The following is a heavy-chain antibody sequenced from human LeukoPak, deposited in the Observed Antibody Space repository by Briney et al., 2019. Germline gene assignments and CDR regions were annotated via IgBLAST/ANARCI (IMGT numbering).Heavy chain of an antibody. J-gene: IGHJ4*02. CDR3: ARGARGTNSWYFRY. Sequence: PGGSLRLSCAASGFSFDDYGMSWVRQAPGKGLEWVSGINWNGDTTAYADSVKGRFTISRDNAKNSLYLQLNSLRAEDTACYYCARGARGTNSWYFRYWGQGTLVTVSS. V-gene: IGHV3-20*04. D-gene: IGHD6-13*01. CDR1: GFSFDDYG. CDR2: INWNGDTT.